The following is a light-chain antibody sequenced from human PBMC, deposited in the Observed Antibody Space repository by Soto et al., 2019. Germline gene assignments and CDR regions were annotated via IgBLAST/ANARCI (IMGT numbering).Light chain of an antibody. CDR1: QSVSSVS. J-gene: IGKJ2*01. V-gene: IGKV3-20*01. CDR3: QRYGSSLYS. Sequence: EIVLTQSPVTLSLSPGERATLSCRASQSVSSVSLAWYQQKPGQAPRLLIYGASSRATGIPDRFSGSGSGTDFTLIISRLEPEDCSVYYCQRYGSSLYSFGQGTKLGLK. CDR2: GAS.